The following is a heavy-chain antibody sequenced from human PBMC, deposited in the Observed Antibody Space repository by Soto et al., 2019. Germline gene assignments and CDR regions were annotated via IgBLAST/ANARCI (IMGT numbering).Heavy chain of an antibody. CDR3: AKGQEIGYCAGGTCYVFDH. D-gene: IGHD2-15*01. J-gene: IGHJ4*02. V-gene: IGHV3-23*01. CDR1: GFTFSSYA. Sequence: GGSLRLSCAASGFTFSSYAMSWVRQAPGKGLEWVSAISGSGGSTYYADSVKGRFTISRDNSKNTLYLQMNSLRTEDTAVYYCAKGQEIGYCAGGTCYVFDHWGQGSLVTVSS. CDR2: ISGSGGST.